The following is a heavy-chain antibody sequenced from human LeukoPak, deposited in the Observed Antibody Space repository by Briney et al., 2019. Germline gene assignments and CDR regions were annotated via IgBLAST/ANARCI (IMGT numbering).Heavy chain of an antibody. J-gene: IGHJ4*02. V-gene: IGHV1-2*06. Sequence: GASVKVSCKASGYTFTGYYMHWVRQAPGQGLEWMGRINPNSGGTNYAQKFQGRVTVTRDTSISTAYMELSRLRSDDTAVYYCARVEMATKGVFDYWGQGTLVTVSS. D-gene: IGHD5-24*01. CDR1: GYTFTGYY. CDR3: ARVEMATKGVFDY. CDR2: INPNSGGT.